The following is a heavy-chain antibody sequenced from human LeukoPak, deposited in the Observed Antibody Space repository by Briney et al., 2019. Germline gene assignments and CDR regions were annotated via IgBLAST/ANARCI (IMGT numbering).Heavy chain of an antibody. V-gene: IGHV3-74*01. D-gene: IGHD1-26*01. J-gene: IGHJ4*02. CDR2: INSDGSST. CDR1: GFTFSSYW. CDR3: ARVAGALEVDY. Sequence: PGGSLRLSCAASGFTFSSYWMHWVRQAPGKGLVWVSRINSDGSSTSYADSVKGRFTISRDNAKNTLYLQMNSLRAEDTAVYYCARVAGALEVDYWGQGTLVTVSS.